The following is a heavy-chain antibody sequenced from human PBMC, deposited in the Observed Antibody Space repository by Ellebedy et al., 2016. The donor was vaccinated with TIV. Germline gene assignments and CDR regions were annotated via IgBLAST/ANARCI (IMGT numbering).Heavy chain of an antibody. J-gene: IGHJ4*02. CDR1: GFSFDEYA. V-gene: IGHV3-9*01. Sequence: PGGSLRLSCTGSGFSFDEYAMHWVRQAPGKGLEWVSGITWNNGFIGYADSVKGRFSISRDNARNSLNLQLNSLRPEDTAIYYCVREDSSGWSDYYFDSWGQGTLVTVSS. D-gene: IGHD6-19*01. CDR2: ITWNNGFI. CDR3: VREDSSGWSDYYFDS.